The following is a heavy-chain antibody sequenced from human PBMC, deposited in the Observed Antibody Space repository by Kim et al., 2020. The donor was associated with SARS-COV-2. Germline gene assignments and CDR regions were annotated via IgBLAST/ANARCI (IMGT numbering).Heavy chain of an antibody. D-gene: IGHD2-15*01. J-gene: IGHJ5*02. CDR1: GGSFSGYY. Sequence: SETLSLTCAVYGGSFSGYYWSWIRQPPGKGLEWIGEINHSGSTNYNPSLKSRVTISVDTSKNQFSLKLSSVTAADTAVYYCARGLGRGCSGGSCYSVRWFDPWGQGTLVTVSS. CDR3: ARGLGRGCSGGSCYSVRWFDP. V-gene: IGHV4-34*01. CDR2: INHSGST.